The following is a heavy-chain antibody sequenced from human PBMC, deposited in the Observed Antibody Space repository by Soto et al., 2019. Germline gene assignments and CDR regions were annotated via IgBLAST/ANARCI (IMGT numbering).Heavy chain of an antibody. V-gene: IGHV1-18*01. CDR3: ARYASAAADPEYFQH. CDR2: ISAYNGNT. J-gene: IGHJ1*01. CDR1: GYTFTSYG. Sequence: GASVKVSCKASGYTFTSYGISWVRQAPGQGLEWMGWISAYNGNTNYAQKLQGRVTMTTDTSTSTAYMELRSLRSDDTAVYYCARYASAAADPEYFQHWGQGTLVTVPQ. D-gene: IGHD6-13*01.